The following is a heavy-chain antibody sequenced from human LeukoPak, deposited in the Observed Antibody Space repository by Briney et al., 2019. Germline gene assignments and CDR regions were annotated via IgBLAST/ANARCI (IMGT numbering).Heavy chain of an antibody. Sequence: GGSLRLSCAASGFTFSSYAVSWVRQAPGKGLEWLSVISDSGDSPSDADSGKGRFTISRDNSKNTVYLQMNSLRAEDTAIYYCAKSDCSSSSCYTIDYWGQGTLVTVSA. D-gene: IGHD2-2*02. CDR3: AKSDCSSSSCYTIDY. V-gene: IGHV3-23*01. CDR2: ISDSGDSP. CDR1: GFTFSSYA. J-gene: IGHJ4*02.